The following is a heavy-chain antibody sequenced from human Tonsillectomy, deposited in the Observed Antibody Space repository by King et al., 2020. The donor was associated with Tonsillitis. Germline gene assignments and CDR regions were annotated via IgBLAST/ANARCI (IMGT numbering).Heavy chain of an antibody. D-gene: IGHD1-26*01. Sequence: VQLVESGGGLVQPGGSLRLSCAAPGFTFSTPWMSWSRQAPGKGLEWVATINPDGSERYYVDSVKGRFTISRDNAKNSLYLQMNSLRAEDTAVYFCAKDASGAYWGQGTLVTVSS. CDR1: GFTFSTPW. V-gene: IGHV3-7*01. CDR2: INPDGSER. CDR3: AKDASGAY. J-gene: IGHJ4*02.